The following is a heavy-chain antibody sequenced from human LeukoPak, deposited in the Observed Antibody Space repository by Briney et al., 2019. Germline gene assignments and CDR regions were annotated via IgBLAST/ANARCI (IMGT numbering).Heavy chain of an antibody. Sequence: ASVKVSCKASGYTFTSYDINWVRQATGQGLEWMGWMNPNSGNTGYAQKFQGRVTMTRNISISTAYMELSSLRSEDTAVYYCARVGSSSWYSRFDPWGQGTLVTVSS. J-gene: IGHJ5*02. D-gene: IGHD6-13*01. V-gene: IGHV1-8*01. CDR2: MNPNSGNT. CDR3: ARVGSSSWYSRFDP. CDR1: GYTFTSYD.